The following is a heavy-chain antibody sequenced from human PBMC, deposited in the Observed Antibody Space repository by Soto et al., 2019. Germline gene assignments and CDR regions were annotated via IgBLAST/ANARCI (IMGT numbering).Heavy chain of an antibody. CDR3: AKDRRGRFGELLV. CDR1: GFTFDDYA. D-gene: IGHD3-10*01. V-gene: IGHV3-9*01. Sequence: GGSLRLSCAASGFTFDDYAMHWVRQAPGKGLEWVSGISWNSGSIGYADSVKGRFTISRDNAKNSLYLQMNSLRAEDTALYYCAKDRRGRFGELLVWGKGTTVTVSS. CDR2: ISWNSGSI. J-gene: IGHJ6*04.